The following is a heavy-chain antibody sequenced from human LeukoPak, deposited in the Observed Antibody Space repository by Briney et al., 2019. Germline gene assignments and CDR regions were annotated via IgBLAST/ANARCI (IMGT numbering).Heavy chain of an antibody. Sequence: GASVKVSCKASGYTFTSYDINWVRQATGQGLEWMGWMNPNSGNTGYAQKFQGRVTITRNTSISTAYMELSSLRSEDTAVYYCARVPIYCSSTSCPFGYWGQGTLVTVSS. CDR1: GYTFTSYD. CDR2: MNPNSGNT. J-gene: IGHJ4*02. V-gene: IGHV1-8*03. CDR3: ARVPIYCSSTSCPFGY. D-gene: IGHD2-2*01.